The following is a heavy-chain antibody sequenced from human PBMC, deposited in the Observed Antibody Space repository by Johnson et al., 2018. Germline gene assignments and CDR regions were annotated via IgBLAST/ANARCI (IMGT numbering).Heavy chain of an antibody. CDR3: SSERQIVGVVAAGSGYYGMDG. CDR2: LIPMFGTA. Sequence: QVQLVESGAEVKKPGSSVKISCKASGGTFTSYAISWVRQAPGQRLEWMGGLIPMFGTAKYAQKFQGRVTITADESTSTAYMELSSRRSEDTAGYYCSSERQIVGVVAAGSGYYGMDGGGQGTTVTVSS. D-gene: IGHD2-15*01. V-gene: IGHV1-69*01. J-gene: IGHJ6*02. CDR1: GGTFTSYA.